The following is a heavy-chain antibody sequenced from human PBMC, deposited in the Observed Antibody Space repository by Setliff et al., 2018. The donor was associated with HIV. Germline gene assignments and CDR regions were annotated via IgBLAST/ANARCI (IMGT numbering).Heavy chain of an antibody. J-gene: IGHJ6*03. Sequence: PGGSLRLSCAASGFTFSIYSMNWVRQAPGKGLEWVSYISSSSSTIYYADSVKGRFTISRDNAKNSLYLQMNSLRAEDTAAYYCARESKDGDFYYYYMDVWGKGTTVTVSS. D-gene: IGHD4-17*01. CDR3: ARESKDGDFYYYYMDV. CDR1: GFTFSIYS. CDR2: ISSSSSTI. V-gene: IGHV3-48*01.